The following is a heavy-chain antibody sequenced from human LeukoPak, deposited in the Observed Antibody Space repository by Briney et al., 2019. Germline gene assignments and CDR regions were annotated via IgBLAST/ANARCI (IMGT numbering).Heavy chain of an antibody. V-gene: IGHV1-2*02. D-gene: IGHD3-10*01. CDR1: GYSFTAFY. CDR2: IHPRSGET. J-gene: IGHJ4*02. Sequence: ASLKVSSKASGYSFTAFYIHWGRQAPGQGREWMWCIHPRSGETNYAYKFRGRVTMTRDTAISTTYMDLGSLGSDDTAVYYCARDGEYGTGSYYRGCFDYWGQGTLVTVSS. CDR3: ARDGEYGTGSYYRGCFDY.